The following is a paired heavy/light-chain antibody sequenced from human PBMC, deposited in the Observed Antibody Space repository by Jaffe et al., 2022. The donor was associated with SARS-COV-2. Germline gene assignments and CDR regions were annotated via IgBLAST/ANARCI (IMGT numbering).Light chain of an antibody. CDR2: LGS. CDR1: QSLLHSNGYNY. J-gene: IGKJ2*01. Sequence: DIVMTQSPLSLPVTPGEPASISCRSSQSLLHSNGYNYVDWYLQKPGQSPQLLIYLGSNRASGVPDRFSGSGSGTDFTLKISRVEAEDVGVYYCMQDLQTRQTFGQGTKLEIK. CDR3: MQDLQTRQT. V-gene: IGKV2-28*01.
Heavy chain of an antibody. J-gene: IGHJ3*02. CDR1: GFTFSSYG. Sequence: QVQLVESGGGVVQPGRSLRLSCAASGFTFSSYGMHWVRQAPGKGLEWVAVIKYDASFEDYADSVKGRFTISRDNSKNTLYLQMDSLRAEDTSIYYCARVRAAGYTHGYGLDIWGQGTMVTVSS. D-gene: IGHD5-18*01. CDR2: IKYDASFE. CDR3: ARVRAAGYTHGYGLDI. V-gene: IGHV3-33*01.